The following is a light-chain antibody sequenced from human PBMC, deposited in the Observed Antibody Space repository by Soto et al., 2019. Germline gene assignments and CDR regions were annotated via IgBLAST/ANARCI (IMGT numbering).Light chain of an antibody. V-gene: IGKV1-39*01. Sequence: DIQVTQSPSSLSAFVGDRVTITCRASQSIPAFLNWYQQKSGKAPKLLIYAASTLPSGVPSWFSGFRSGKDFTLTIISLHPEDSATYYCQQTYRNPQTFGQGTKIEIK. J-gene: IGKJ1*01. CDR1: QSIPAF. CDR3: QQTYRNPQT. CDR2: AAS.